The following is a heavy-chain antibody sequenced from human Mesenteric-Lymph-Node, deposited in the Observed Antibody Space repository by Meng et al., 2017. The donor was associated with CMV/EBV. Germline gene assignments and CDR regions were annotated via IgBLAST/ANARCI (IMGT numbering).Heavy chain of an antibody. CDR1: GFTFSSYA. V-gene: IGHV3-30*04. D-gene: IGHD6-6*01. Sequence: GGSLRLSCAASGFTFSSYAMHWVRQAPGKGLEWVAVISYDGSNKYYADSVKGRFTISRDNSKNTLYLQMNSLRAEDTAVYYCARARRYSSSPRPYYYYYGMDVWGQGTTVTVSS. J-gene: IGHJ6*02. CDR3: ARARRYSSSPRPYYYYYGMDV. CDR2: ISYDGSNK.